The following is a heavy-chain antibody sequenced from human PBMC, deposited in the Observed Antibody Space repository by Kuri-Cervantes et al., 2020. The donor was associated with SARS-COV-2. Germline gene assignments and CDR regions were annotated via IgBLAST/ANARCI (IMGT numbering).Heavy chain of an antibody. Sequence: ASVKVSCKASGYTFTGYYMHWVRQAPGQGLEWMGWINPNSGGTNYAQKFQGWVTMTRDTSISTAYMELSRLRSEDTAVYYCATAHIPVVPVAFDIWGQGTMVTVSS. CDR3: ATAHIPVVPVAFDI. V-gene: IGHV1-2*04. D-gene: IGHD2-21*01. CDR2: INPNSGGT. CDR1: GYTFTGYY. J-gene: IGHJ3*02.